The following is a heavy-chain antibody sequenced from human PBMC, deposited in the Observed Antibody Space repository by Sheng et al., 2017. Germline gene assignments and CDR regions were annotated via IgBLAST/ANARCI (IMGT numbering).Heavy chain of an antibody. CDR2: ISGSGGST. Sequence: TASGFTFSSYAMSWVRQAPGKGLEWVSAISGSGGSTYYADSVKGRFTISRDNSKNTLYLQMNSLRAEDTAVYYCAKNACGGLVVPAAREVPGPGGMDVWGQGTTVTVSS. CDR1: GFTFSSYA. J-gene: IGHJ6*02. V-gene: IGHV3-23*01. D-gene: IGHD2-2*01. CDR3: AKNACGGLVVPAAREVPGPGGMDV.